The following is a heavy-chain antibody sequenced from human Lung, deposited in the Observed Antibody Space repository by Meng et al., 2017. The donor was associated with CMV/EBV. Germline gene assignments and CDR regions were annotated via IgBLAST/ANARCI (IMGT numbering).Heavy chain of an antibody. CDR2: IDSDGRDI. Sequence: DVQLVESXGGLVQPGGSLRRSCAVSGFTLRRYWMHWVRQAPGKGLEWVSRIDSDGRDITYADSVRGRFTISRDDAKNTLYLQMNSLRVEDTAVYYCARGVAESLGWEMGYWGQGTLVTVSS. V-gene: IGHV3-74*03. CDR1: GFTLRRYW. J-gene: IGHJ4*02. CDR3: ARGVAESLGWEMGY. D-gene: IGHD1-26*01.